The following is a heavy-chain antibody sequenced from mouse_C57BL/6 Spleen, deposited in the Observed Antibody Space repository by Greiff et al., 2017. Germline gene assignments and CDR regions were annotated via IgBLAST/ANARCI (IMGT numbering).Heavy chain of an antibody. CDR1: GFTFSDYG. CDR2: ISSGSSTI. D-gene: IGHD1-1*01. V-gene: IGHV5-17*01. CDR3: ARIYYGSSYERVYYAMDY. J-gene: IGHJ4*01. Sequence: EVMLVESGGGLVKPGGSLKLSCAASGFTFSDYGMHWVRQAPEKGLEWVAYISSGSSTIYYADTVKGRFTISRDNAKNTLFLQMTSLRSEDTAMYYCARIYYGSSYERVYYAMDYWGQGTSVTVSS.